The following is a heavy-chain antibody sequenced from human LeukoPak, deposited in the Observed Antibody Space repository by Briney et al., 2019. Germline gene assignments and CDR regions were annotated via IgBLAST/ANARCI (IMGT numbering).Heavy chain of an antibody. CDR1: GGTFSSYA. D-gene: IGHD5-24*01. CDR2: IIPIFGTA. J-gene: IGHJ4*02. V-gene: IGHV1-69*13. Sequence: ASVKVSCKASGGTFSSYAISWVRQAPGQGLEWMGGIIPIFGTANHAQRFQGRVTITADESTSTAYMELSSLRSEDTAVYYCCRDGYNKGDYWGQGTLVTVSS. CDR3: CRDGYNKGDY.